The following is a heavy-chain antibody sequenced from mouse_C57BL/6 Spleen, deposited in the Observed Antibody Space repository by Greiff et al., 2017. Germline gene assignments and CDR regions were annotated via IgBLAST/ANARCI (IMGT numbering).Heavy chain of an antibody. CDR1: GYTFTSYG. CDR3: ARSYYGSKDAMDY. J-gene: IGHJ4*01. Sequence: VQRVESGAELARPGASVKLSCKASGYTFTSYGISWVKQRTGQGLEWIGEIYPRSGNAYYNEKFKGKATLTADKSSSTAYMELRSLTSEDSAVYFCARSYYGSKDAMDYWGQGTSVTVSS. CDR2: IYPRSGNA. D-gene: IGHD1-1*01. V-gene: IGHV1-81*01.